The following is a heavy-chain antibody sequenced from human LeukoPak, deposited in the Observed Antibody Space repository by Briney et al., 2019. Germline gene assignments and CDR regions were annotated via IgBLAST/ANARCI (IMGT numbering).Heavy chain of an antibody. V-gene: IGHV4-34*01. CDR2: INHSGST. D-gene: IGHD3-16*02. Sequence: PSETLSLTCAVYGGSFSGYYWSWIREPPGKGLGWIGEINHSGSTNYNPSLKSRVTISVDTSKNQFSLKLSSVTAADTAVYYCARLDDYVWGSYRSPYFDYWGQGTLVTVSS. J-gene: IGHJ4*02. CDR1: GGSFSGYY. CDR3: ARLDDYVWGSYRSPYFDY.